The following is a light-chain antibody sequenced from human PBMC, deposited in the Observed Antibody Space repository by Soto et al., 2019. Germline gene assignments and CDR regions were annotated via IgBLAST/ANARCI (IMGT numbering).Light chain of an antibody. J-gene: IGKJ5*01. CDR1: QSVSSSY. CDR3: QHYGSLIT. Sequence: EIVLTQSPGTLSLSPGERATLSCRASQSVSSSYLAWYQQKPGQAPRLLIYGASCRATGIPVRFSGSGSGTDFTLTISRLEPEDFAVYYCQHYGSLITFGQGTRLEIK. V-gene: IGKV3-20*01. CDR2: GAS.